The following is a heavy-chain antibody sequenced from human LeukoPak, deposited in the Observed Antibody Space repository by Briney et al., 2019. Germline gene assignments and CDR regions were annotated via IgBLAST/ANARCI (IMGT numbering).Heavy chain of an antibody. CDR2: IYPGDSDT. CDR3: AKMYSTSPGSFDY. D-gene: IGHD2-8*01. J-gene: IGHJ4*02. CDR1: GYSFTTYW. V-gene: IGHV5-51*01. Sequence: GESLKISCKASGYSFTTYWIGWVRQMPGRGLEWMGIIYPGDSDTRYSPSFKGQVTISADKSLSTAYLQWSSLKASDTAMYYCAKMYSTSPGSFDYWGQGTLVTVSS.